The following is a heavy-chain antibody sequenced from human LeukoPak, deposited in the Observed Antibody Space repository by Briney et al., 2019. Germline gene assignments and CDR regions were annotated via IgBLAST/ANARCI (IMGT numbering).Heavy chain of an antibody. J-gene: IGHJ2*01. Sequence: PGGSLRLSCAASGFTFSSYGMHWVRQAPGKGLEWVAVIWYDGSNKYYADSVKGRFTISRDNSKNTLYLQMNSLRAEDTAVYYCARDRIAVAVGCLDLWGRGTLVTVSS. CDR1: GFTFSSYG. D-gene: IGHD6-19*01. CDR3: ARDRIAVAVGCLDL. CDR2: IWYDGSNK. V-gene: IGHV3-33*08.